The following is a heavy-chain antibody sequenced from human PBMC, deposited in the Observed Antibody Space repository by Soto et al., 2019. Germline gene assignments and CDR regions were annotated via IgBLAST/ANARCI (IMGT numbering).Heavy chain of an antibody. J-gene: IGHJ5*02. CDR1: GGSISSYY. CDR2: IYYSGST. D-gene: IGHD4-17*01. Sequence: QVQLQESGPGLVKPSETLSLTCTVSGGSISSYYWSWIRQPPGKGLEWLGYIYYSGSTNYNPSLKSRVTISVDTSKNQFSLKLSSVTAADTAVYYCARDNLPHYGEYDNWFDPWGQGTLVTVSS. CDR3: ARDNLPHYGEYDNWFDP. V-gene: IGHV4-59*01.